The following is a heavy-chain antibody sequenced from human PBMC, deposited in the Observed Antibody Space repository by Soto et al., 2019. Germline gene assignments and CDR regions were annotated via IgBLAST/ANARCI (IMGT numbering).Heavy chain of an antibody. D-gene: IGHD1-26*01. J-gene: IGHJ4*02. CDR1: GYTFSSYA. V-gene: IGHV1-69*06. CDR3: ARRRSGSYQDY. Sequence: GASVKVSCKASGYTFSSYAISWVRQAPGQGLEWMGGIIPIFGTANYAQKFQGRVTITADKSTSTAYLQWSNLKASDTAIYYCARRRSGSYQDYWGQGTLVTVSS. CDR2: IIPIFGTA.